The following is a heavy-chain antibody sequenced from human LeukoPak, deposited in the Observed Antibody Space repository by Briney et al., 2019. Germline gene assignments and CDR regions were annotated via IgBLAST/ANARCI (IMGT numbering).Heavy chain of an antibody. J-gene: IGHJ5*02. Sequence: PSETLSLTCTVSGGSISSSSYYWGWIRQPPGKGLEWIGSIYYSGGTYYNPSLKSRVTISVDTSKNQFSLKLSSVTAADTAVYYCARVQWWELLCWFDPWGQGTLVTVSS. V-gene: IGHV4-39*01. CDR2: IYYSGGT. CDR1: GGSISSSSYY. CDR3: ARVQWWELLCWFDP. D-gene: IGHD1-26*01.